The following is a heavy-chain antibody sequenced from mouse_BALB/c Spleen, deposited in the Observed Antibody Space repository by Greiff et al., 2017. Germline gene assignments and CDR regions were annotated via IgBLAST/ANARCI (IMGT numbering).Heavy chain of an antibody. J-gene: IGHJ4*01. D-gene: IGHD1-1*01. Sequence: QVQLQQSGAELARPGASVKMSCKASGYTFTSYTMHWVKQRPGQGLEWIGYINPSSGYTNYNQKFKDKATLTADKSSSTAYMQLSSLTSEDSAVYYCARSPYYYGSSYGAMDYWGQGTSVTVSS. CDR1: GYTFTSYT. V-gene: IGHV1-4*01. CDR3: ARSPYYYGSSYGAMDY. CDR2: INPSSGYT.